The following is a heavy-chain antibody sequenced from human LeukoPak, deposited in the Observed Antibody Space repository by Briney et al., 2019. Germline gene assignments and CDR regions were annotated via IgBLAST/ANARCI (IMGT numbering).Heavy chain of an antibody. Sequence: SGGSLRLSCAASGFTFSGSAMHWVRQASGKGLEWVGRIRSKANSYATAYAASVKGRFTISRDDSKNTAYLQMNSLKTEDTAVYYCTRHSYDSDYHYGMDVWGQGTTVTVSS. CDR1: GFTFSGSA. V-gene: IGHV3-73*01. D-gene: IGHD5-12*01. CDR3: TRHSYDSDYHYGMDV. CDR2: IRSKANSYAT. J-gene: IGHJ6*02.